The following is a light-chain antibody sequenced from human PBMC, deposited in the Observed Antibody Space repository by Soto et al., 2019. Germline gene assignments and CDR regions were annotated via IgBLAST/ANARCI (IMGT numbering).Light chain of an antibody. Sequence: EVVMTQSPATLSVSPGERVTLYCMASTSISSPLAWYLQKPGQAPRLLIYGAATRATGIPAKFSGPGSGTECTLTISSFQSDDFAVYDGQQYYNWPSHTFVGGTKVDIK. CDR2: GAA. J-gene: IGKJ4*01. CDR1: TSISSP. V-gene: IGKV3-15*01. CDR3: QQYYNWPSHT.